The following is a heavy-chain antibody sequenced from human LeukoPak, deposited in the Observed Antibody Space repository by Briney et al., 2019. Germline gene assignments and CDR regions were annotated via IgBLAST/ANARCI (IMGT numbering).Heavy chain of an antibody. V-gene: IGHV3-48*01. Sequence: GGSLRLSCAAAGFTFSRYSMNWVRQAPGKGLEWLSHISSDSTTYYAGSVKGRFTISRDNAKNLLSLQMNSLRAEDTAVYYCARDQYYAFDIWGQGTMVTVSS. CDR2: ISSDSTT. CDR3: ARDQYYAFDI. J-gene: IGHJ3*02. D-gene: IGHD2/OR15-2a*01. CDR1: GFTFSRYS.